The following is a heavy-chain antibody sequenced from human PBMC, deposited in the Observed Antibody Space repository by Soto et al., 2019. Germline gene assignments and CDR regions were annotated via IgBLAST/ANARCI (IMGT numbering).Heavy chain of an antibody. CDR2: ISYDGSNK. D-gene: IGHD1-26*01. V-gene: IGHV3-30*18. CDR1: GFTFSSYG. J-gene: IGHJ4*02. CDR3: AKYHWREELPPFDY. Sequence: PGGSLRLSCAASGFTFSSYGMHWVRQAPGKGLEWVAVISYDGSNKYYADSVKGRFTISRDNSKNTLYLQMNSLRAEDTAVYYWAKYHWREELPPFDYLGQGTLVAVS.